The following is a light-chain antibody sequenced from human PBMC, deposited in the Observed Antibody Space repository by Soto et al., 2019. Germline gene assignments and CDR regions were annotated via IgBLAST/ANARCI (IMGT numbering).Light chain of an antibody. CDR2: EDN. V-gene: IGLV1-51*01. Sequence: QSVMTQPPSVSAAPGQKVTISCSGSSSNIGGNSVSWYQQLPGTAPKLLIYEDNKRPSGIPDPFSGSKSGTSATLGITGFQTGDEADYYCGSWDSSLSAYVFGTGTKLTVL. CDR3: GSWDSSLSAYV. CDR1: SSNIGGNS. J-gene: IGLJ1*01.